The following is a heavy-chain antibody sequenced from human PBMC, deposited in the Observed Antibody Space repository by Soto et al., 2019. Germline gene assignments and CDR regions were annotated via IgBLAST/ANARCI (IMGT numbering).Heavy chain of an antibody. V-gene: IGHV4-59*01. CDR3: ALVVRSSWNWSDP. J-gene: IGHJ5*02. D-gene: IGHD6-13*01. CDR2: IYYSGST. CDR1: GGSISSYY. Sequence: SETLSLTCTVSGGSISSYYWSWIRQPPGKGLEWIGYIYYSGSTNYNPSLKSRVTISVDTSKKQFSLKLSSVTAADTAVYYCALVVRSSWNWSDPRGKGTLVTVSS.